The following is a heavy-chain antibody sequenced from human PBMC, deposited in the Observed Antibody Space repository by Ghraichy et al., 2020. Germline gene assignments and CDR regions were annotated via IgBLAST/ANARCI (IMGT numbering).Heavy chain of an antibody. CDR1: GGSISSSSYY. Sequence: SETLSLTCTVSGGSISSSSYYWGWIRQPPGKGLEWIGSIYYSGSTYYNPSLKSRVTISVDTSKNQFSLKLSSVTAADTAVYYCARHDTLRYFDWPRPTNAFDIWGQGTMVTVSS. J-gene: IGHJ3*02. CDR3: ARHDTLRYFDWPRPTNAFDI. D-gene: IGHD3-9*01. V-gene: IGHV4-39*01. CDR2: IYYSGST.